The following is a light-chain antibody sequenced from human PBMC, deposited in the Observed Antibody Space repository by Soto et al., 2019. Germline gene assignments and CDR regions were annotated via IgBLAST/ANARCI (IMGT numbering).Light chain of an antibody. J-gene: IGKJ4*01. V-gene: IGKV1-5*03. CDR1: QSISSW. CDR2: KAS. Sequence: DIQMTQSPCTLSASVGDRVTITCRASQSISSWLAWYQQKPGKAPKLLIYKASSLESGVPSRFSGSGSGTEFTLTISSLQPDDFATYYCQQYNSRGTFGGGTKVDIK. CDR3: QQYNSRGT.